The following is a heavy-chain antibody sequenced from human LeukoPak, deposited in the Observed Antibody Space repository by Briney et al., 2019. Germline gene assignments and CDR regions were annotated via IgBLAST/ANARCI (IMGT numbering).Heavy chain of an antibody. Sequence: ASVKVSCKASGGTFSSYAISWVRQAPGQGLEWMGGIIPIFGTANYAQKFQGRVTITADESTSTAYMELSSLRSEDTAVYYCARDQFPYYGDYDLGAFDIWGQGTMVTVSS. V-gene: IGHV1-69*13. CDR3: ARDQFPYYGDYDLGAFDI. CDR1: GGTFSSYA. D-gene: IGHD4-17*01. CDR2: IIPIFGTA. J-gene: IGHJ3*02.